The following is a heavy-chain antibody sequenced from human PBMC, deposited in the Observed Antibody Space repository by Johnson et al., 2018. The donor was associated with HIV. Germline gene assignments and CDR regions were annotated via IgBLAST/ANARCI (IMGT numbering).Heavy chain of an antibody. CDR1: GFTFDDYA. J-gene: IGHJ3*02. Sequence: VQLVESGGVVVQPGGSLRLSCAASGFTFDDYAMHWVRQAPGKGLEWVSLISWDGGSTYYADSVKGRFTISRDNSKNTLYLQMNSLRAEDTAVYYCAGKTGYDAFDMWGQGTMVTVSS. CDR2: ISWDGGST. D-gene: IGHD3-9*01. V-gene: IGHV3-43D*03. CDR3: AGKTGYDAFDM.